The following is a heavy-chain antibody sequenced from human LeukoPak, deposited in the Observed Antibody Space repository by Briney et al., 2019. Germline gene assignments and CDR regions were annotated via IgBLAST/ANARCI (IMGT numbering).Heavy chain of an antibody. CDR1: GFIFTSSA. Sequence: SVKVSCKASGFIFTSSAMQWVRQARGQRLEWIGWIVVGSGNTNYAQKFQERVTITRDMSTSTAYMELSSLRSEDTAVYYCAANPLGDYYYMDVWGKGTTVTVSS. V-gene: IGHV1-58*02. CDR3: AANPLGDYYYMDV. D-gene: IGHD3-16*01. CDR2: IVVGSGNT. J-gene: IGHJ6*03.